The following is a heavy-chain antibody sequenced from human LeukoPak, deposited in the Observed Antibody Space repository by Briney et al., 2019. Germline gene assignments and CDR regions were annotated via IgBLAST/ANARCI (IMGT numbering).Heavy chain of an antibody. CDR3: ARGFWKDYYFDY. CDR2: LHYSGDV. CDR1: GGSFSSNY. Sequence: SETLSLTCAVSGGSFSSNYWNWIRQSPGRGLEWIGYLHYSGDVKYNPSMQSRATISLDSSGNHFSLNLRSVTAADTAVYFCARGFWKDYYFDYWGRGTLVTVSS. D-gene: IGHD3-3*01. V-gene: IGHV4-59*01. J-gene: IGHJ4*02.